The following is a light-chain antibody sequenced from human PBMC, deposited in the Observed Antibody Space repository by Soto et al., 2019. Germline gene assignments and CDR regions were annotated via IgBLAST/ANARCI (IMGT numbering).Light chain of an antibody. CDR1: QSVSSNY. CDR3: QQYGTTPWT. Sequence: EIVLTQSPGSLSLSPGERATLSCRASQSVSSNYLAWYQQKLGQAPRLLIYGASSRASGIPDRFSGSGSGTDFTLTISSLESEGFAVFYCQQYGTTPWTFGQGTKVEIK. J-gene: IGKJ1*01. CDR2: GAS. V-gene: IGKV3-20*01.